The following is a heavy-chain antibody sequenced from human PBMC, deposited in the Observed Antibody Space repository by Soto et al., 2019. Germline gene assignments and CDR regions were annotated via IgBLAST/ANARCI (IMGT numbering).Heavy chain of an antibody. D-gene: IGHD2-15*01. CDR3: AREGVAFFDY. V-gene: IGHV3-7*01. J-gene: IGHJ4*02. CDR2: IKVDGSEK. Sequence: EVQLVESGGGLVQPGGSLRLPCAASGFTFSSYWMSWVRQAPGKGLEWVANIKVDGSEKYYVDSVKGRFTISRDNAKNLLYLQMNSLRAEDTAVYYCAREGVAFFDYWGQGTLVTVSS. CDR1: GFTFSSYW.